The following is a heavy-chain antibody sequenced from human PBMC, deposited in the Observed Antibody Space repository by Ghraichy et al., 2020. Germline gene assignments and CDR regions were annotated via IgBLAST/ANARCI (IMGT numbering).Heavy chain of an antibody. CDR3: ARVWDYYDSSGYYQHYYYMDV. J-gene: IGHJ6*03. D-gene: IGHD3-22*01. V-gene: IGHV1-69*13. CDR1: GGTFSSYA. Sequence: SVKVSCKASGGTFSSYAISWVRQAPGQGLEWMGGIIPIFGTANYAQKFQGRVTITADESTSTAYMELSSLRSEDTAVYYCARVWDYYDSSGYYQHYYYMDVWGKGTTVTVSS. CDR2: IIPIFGTA.